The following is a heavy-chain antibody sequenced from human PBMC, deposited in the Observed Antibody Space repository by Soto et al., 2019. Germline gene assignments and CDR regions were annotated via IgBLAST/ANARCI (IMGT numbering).Heavy chain of an antibody. CDR1: GCTFSSYA. CDR3: AISQRSSTSLEIYYYYYYGMDV. D-gene: IGHD2-2*01. J-gene: IGHJ6*02. CDR2: IIPISETT. Sequence: QVQLVQSGAEVKKPGSSVKVSCKASGCTFSSYAISWVRQAPGQGLEWMGGIIPISETTNYAQKFQGRVTITADESKSTAYMELSSLRSEDTAVYYCAISQRSSTSLEIYYYYYYGMDVWGQGTTVTVSS. V-gene: IGHV1-69*01.